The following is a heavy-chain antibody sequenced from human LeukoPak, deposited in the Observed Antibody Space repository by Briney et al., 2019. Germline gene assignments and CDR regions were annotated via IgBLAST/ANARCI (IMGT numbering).Heavy chain of an antibody. D-gene: IGHD6-13*01. J-gene: IGHJ5*02. CDR2: INSDGSST. CDR3: ARDGYSSSWVNWFDP. V-gene: IGHV3-74*01. Sequence: PGGSLRLSCAASGFTFSSYWMHWVRQAPGKGLVWVSRINSDGSSTSYADSVKGRFTISRDNAKNTLYLQMNSLRAEDTAVYYCARDGYSSSWVNWFDPWGQGTQVTVSS. CDR1: GFTFSSYW.